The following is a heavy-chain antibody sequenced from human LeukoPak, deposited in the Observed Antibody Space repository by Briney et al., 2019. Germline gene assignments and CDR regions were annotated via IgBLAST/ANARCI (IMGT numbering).Heavy chain of an antibody. V-gene: IGHV3-23*01. Sequence: GGSLRLSCAASGFTFSSYAMSWVRQAPGKGLEWVSAISGSGGSTDYADSVKGRFTISRDNSKNTLYLQMNSLRAEDTAVYYCAKGSGIAVAGIGGSYFDYWGQGTLVTVSS. CDR2: ISGSGGST. D-gene: IGHD6-19*01. CDR3: AKGSGIAVAGIGGSYFDY. CDR1: GFTFSSYA. J-gene: IGHJ4*02.